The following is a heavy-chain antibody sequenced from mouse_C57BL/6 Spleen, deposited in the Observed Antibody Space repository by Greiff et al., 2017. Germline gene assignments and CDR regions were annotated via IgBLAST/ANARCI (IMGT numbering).Heavy chain of an antibody. V-gene: IGHV6-6*01. CDR2: IRNKANNHAT. D-gene: IGHD2-4*01. CDR1: GFTFSDAW. CDR3: ASVITTGGYCAMDY. Sequence: EVKLMESGGGLVQPGGSMKLSCAASGFTFSDAWMDWVRQSPEKGLEWVAEIRNKANNHATYYAESVKGRFTISRDDSKSSVYLQMNSLRAEDTGIYYCASVITTGGYCAMDYWGKGTSVTVSS. J-gene: IGHJ4*01.